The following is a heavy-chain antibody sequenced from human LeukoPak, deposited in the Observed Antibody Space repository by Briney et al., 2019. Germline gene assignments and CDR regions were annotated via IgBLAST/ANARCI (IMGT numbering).Heavy chain of an antibody. CDR3: ARRPKGSRVWFGELLPDY. D-gene: IGHD3-10*01. Sequence: PSQTLSLTCTVSGASISSGGNYWSWIRQPAGEGLEWIGSIYYSGSTYYNPSLKSRVTISVDTSKNQFSLKLSSVTAADTAVYYCARRPKGSRVWFGELLPDYWGQGTLVTVSS. V-gene: IGHV4-61*02. CDR1: GASISSGGNY. CDR2: IYYSGST. J-gene: IGHJ4*02.